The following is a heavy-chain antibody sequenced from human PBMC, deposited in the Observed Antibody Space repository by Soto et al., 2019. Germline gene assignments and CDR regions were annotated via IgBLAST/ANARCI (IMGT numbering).Heavy chain of an antibody. CDR3: AREWGLLPYYVMNV. V-gene: IGHV4-61*03. J-gene: IGHJ6*02. Sequence: SETLSLTCIVSGDSVTSGSYYWTWLRQPPGKGLEWIGYISYTGRTKYNPSLQSRVTISVDTSKNDFSLNLSSVTAADTAVYFCAREWGLLPYYVMNVWGHGTAVT. D-gene: IGHD7-27*01. CDR1: GDSVTSGSYY. CDR2: ISYTGRT.